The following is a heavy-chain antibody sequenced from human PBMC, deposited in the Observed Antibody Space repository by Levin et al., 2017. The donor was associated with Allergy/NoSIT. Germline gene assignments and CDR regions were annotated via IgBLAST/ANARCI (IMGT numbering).Heavy chain of an antibody. CDR1: GVTFSTYT. CDR3: ARERAGYYFDY. J-gene: IGHJ4*02. Sequence: LSLTCVASGVTFSTYTMSWVRQAPGKGLEWISYITRDSRGVSYADSVKGRFTVSRDNAKDSLFLQMNSLRDEDTAVYYCARERAGYYFDYWGQGKVVTVSS. CDR2: ITRDSRGV. V-gene: IGHV3-48*02. D-gene: IGHD2-15*01.